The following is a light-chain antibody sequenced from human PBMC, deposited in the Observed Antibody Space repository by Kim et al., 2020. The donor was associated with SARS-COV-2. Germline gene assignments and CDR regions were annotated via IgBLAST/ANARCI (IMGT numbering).Light chain of an antibody. CDR1: QSVSSY. CDR2: DAS. CDR3: QQRGDWPYT. V-gene: IGKV3-11*01. J-gene: IGKJ2*01. Sequence: EIVLTQSPATLSLPPGERATLSCRASQSVSSYLAWYQQKPGQAPRLLIYDASNRATGIPARFSGSGSGTDFTLTISSLEPEDFALYYCQQRGDWPYTFGQGTKLEI.